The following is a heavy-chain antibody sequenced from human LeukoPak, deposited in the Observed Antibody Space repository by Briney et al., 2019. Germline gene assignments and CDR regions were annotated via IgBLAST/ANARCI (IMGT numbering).Heavy chain of an antibody. CDR3: ARHGYGYYDSSGYYFGRAFDI. V-gene: IGHV4-39*01. CDR2: IYYSGST. D-gene: IGHD3-22*01. Sequence: SETLSLTCTVSGGSISSSSYYWGWIRQPPGKGLEWIGSIYYSGSTYYNPSLKSRATISVDTSKNQFSLKLSSVTAADTAVYYCARHGYGYYDSSGYYFGRAFDIWGQGTMVTVSS. J-gene: IGHJ3*02. CDR1: GGSISSSSYY.